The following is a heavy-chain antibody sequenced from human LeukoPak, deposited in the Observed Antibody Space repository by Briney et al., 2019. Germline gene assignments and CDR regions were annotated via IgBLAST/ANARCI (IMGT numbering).Heavy chain of an antibody. CDR2: MSGGGGYT. Sequence: GGALRLSCAASGFTFSGYAMTWVRQAPGKGLEWVSAMSGGGGYTYYAASMKGRFTISRDNSKNTLYLQMNSLRAEDTALYYCAKNIVGGFTSMDVWGRGTRATVPS. CDR3: AKNIVGGFTSMDV. CDR1: GFTFSGYA. J-gene: IGHJ6*02. V-gene: IGHV3-23*01. D-gene: IGHD3-10*01.